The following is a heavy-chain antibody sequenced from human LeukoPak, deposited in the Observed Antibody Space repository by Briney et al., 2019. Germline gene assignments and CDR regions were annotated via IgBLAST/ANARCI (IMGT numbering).Heavy chain of an antibody. V-gene: IGHV3-7*05. CDR2: IKPDGSEK. D-gene: IGHD1-26*01. CDR1: GFTFSTYW. J-gene: IGHJ4*02. Sequence: GGSLRLSCAASGFTFSTYWMSWVRQAPGKGLQWVVNIKPDGSEKYYVDSVEGRFTISRDNAKNSVGLQMNSLRVEDTAVYYCARGQSWAFDFWGQGTLVTVSS. CDR3: ARGQSWAFDF.